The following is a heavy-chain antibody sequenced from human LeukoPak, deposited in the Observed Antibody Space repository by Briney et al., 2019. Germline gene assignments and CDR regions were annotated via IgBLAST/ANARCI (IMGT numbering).Heavy chain of an antibody. J-gene: IGHJ4*02. CDR3: AKDNRRHYTSGPNPDSLH. V-gene: IGHV3-9*01. Sequence: GRSLRLSCAGSGFIFNNYAMHWVRHPPGKGLEWVSGISWNSGTIDYADSVRGRFTISRDNAKNSLYLQMDSLRVEDTAFYYCAKDNRRHYTSGPNPDSLHWGQGALATVSS. CDR1: GFIFNNYA. D-gene: IGHD6-19*01. CDR2: ISWNSGTI.